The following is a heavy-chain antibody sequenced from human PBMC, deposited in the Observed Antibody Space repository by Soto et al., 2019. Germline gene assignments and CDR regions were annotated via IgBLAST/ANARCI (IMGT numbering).Heavy chain of an antibody. Sequence: GSLRLSCAASGFTFSSYWMSWVRQAPGKGLEWVANIMPDGRDNHYVDSAKGRFTISRDNAKNSLYLQMNSLRAEDTAVYYCARDLGYCSGNSCYDAFDMWGQGTMVTVSS. J-gene: IGHJ3*02. CDR1: GFTFSSYW. V-gene: IGHV3-7*01. CDR2: IMPDGRDN. CDR3: ARDLGYCSGNSCYDAFDM. D-gene: IGHD2-15*01.